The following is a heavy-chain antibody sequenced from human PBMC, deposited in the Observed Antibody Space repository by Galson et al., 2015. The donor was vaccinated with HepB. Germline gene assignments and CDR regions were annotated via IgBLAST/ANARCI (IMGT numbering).Heavy chain of an antibody. Sequence: SVKVSCKASGYTFTSYYVHWVRQAPGQGLEWMGIILPSGGSTTYAQKFQGRVTMTRDTSTSTVYMELSSLRSEDTAVYYCARDFRPHDFWSGYRIGYYYYYGMDVWGQGTTVTVSS. CDR1: GYTFTSYY. D-gene: IGHD3-3*01. CDR2: ILPSGGST. J-gene: IGHJ6*02. CDR3: ARDFRPHDFWSGYRIGYYYYYGMDV. V-gene: IGHV1-46*01.